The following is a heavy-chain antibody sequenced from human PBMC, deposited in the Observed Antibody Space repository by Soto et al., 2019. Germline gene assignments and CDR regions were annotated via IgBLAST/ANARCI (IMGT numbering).Heavy chain of an antibody. CDR1: GYTFTSYD. V-gene: IGHV1-8*01. Sequence: ASVKVSCKASGYTFTSYDINWVRQATGQGLEWMGWMNPNSGNTGYAQKFQGRVTMTRNTSISTAYMELSSLRSEDTAVYYFAIGPRRAAAGKGYWFDPWGKETLVTVSS. D-gene: IGHD6-13*01. CDR2: MNPNSGNT. J-gene: IGHJ5*02. CDR3: AIGPRRAAAGKGYWFDP.